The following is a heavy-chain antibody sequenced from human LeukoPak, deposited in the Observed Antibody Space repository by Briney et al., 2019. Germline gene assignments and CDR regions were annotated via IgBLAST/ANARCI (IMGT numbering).Heavy chain of an antibody. CDR2: IRGSGDRT. J-gene: IGHJ4*02. CDR1: GFTFSSYG. D-gene: IGHD1-26*01. V-gene: IGHV3-23*01. Sequence: GGSLRLSCAASGFTFSSYGMSWVRQAPGKGLEWVSGIRGSGDRTFYADSVKGWFTISRDNSENTVYLQMSSLRVEDTAVYYCAKAAVGDVFSFDYWGQGTLVTVSS. CDR3: AKAAVGDVFSFDY.